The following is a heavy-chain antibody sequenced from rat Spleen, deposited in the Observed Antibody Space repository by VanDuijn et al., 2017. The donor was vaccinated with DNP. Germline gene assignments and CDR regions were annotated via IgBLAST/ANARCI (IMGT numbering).Heavy chain of an antibody. CDR3: TRGGTGILFWYFDF. CDR2: ISGGGYT. J-gene: IGHJ1*01. Sequence: QVQLKESGPGLVQPSQTLSLTCTVSGFSLNSYGLSWVRQPPGTGLECIAGISGGGYTYYDSGLKSRLSISRDTSKSQVFLKMNSLQTEDTAIYFCTRGGTGILFWYFDFWGPGTMVTVSS. D-gene: IGHD1-4*01. V-gene: IGHV2S12*01. CDR1: GFSLNSYG.